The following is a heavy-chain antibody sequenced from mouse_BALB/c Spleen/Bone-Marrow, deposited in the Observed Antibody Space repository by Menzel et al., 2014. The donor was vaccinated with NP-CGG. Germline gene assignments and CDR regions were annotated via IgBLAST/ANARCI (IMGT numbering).Heavy chain of an antibody. CDR1: GYTFSSYW. Sequence: QVQLQQSGAELMKTGASVKISCKATGYTFSSYWIEWVKQRPGHGLEWIGEILPGSGSTNYNEKFKGRATFTADTPSNTAYMQLSSLTSEDSAVYYCARERGYWGQGTLVTVSA. CDR3: ARERGY. V-gene: IGHV1-9*01. J-gene: IGHJ3*01. CDR2: ILPGSGST.